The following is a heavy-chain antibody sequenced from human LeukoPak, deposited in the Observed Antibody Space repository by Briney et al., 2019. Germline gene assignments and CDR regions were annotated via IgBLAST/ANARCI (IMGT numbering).Heavy chain of an antibody. CDR1: GYTFTSYD. CDR2: MSPNSGDT. V-gene: IGHV1-8*01. Sequence: ASVKVSCKASGYTFTSYDFNWVRQATGQRPEWMGWMSPNSGDTGYAQKFQDRVTMTRDTSISTAYMELSSLRSDDTAVYYCARGPPNWGYDYWGPGTLVTVSS. CDR3: ARGPPNWGYDY. D-gene: IGHD7-27*01. J-gene: IGHJ4*02.